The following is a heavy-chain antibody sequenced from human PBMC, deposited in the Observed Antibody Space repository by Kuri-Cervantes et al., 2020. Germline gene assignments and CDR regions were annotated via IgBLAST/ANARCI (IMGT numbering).Heavy chain of an antibody. Sequence: SCTVSGGSISSGGYYWSWIRQHPGKGLEWIGYIYYSGSTYYNPSLKSRVTISVDTSKNQFSLKLSSVTAADTAVYYCARDRYYYDSSGYYFANYYYYYGMDVWGQGTTVTVSS. V-gene: IGHV4-31*02. CDR3: ARDRYYYDSSGYYFANYYYYYGMDV. CDR1: GGSISSGGYY. CDR2: IYYSGST. D-gene: IGHD3-22*01. J-gene: IGHJ6*02.